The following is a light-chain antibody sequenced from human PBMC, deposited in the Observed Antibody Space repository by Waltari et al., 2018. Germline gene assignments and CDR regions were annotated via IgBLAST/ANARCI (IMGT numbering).Light chain of an antibody. CDR3: QQYYSIPLT. CDR1: QSVSRN. CDR2: DAS. Sequence: EIVLTQSPATLSLSPGDRATLSCRASQSVSRNLVWYQQKHGQAPRLLIYDASNRATGIPARFSGSGSGTDFTLTISSLEPEDFAVYYCQQYYSIPLTFGGGTTVEIK. J-gene: IGKJ4*01. V-gene: IGKV3-11*01.